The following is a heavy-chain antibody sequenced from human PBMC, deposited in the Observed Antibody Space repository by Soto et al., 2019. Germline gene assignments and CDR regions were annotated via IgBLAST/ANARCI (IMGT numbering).Heavy chain of an antibody. V-gene: IGHV1-18*01. CDR1: GYTFASYA. Sequence: QVQLVQSGAEVKKPGASVKVSCKASGYTFASYAISWMRQAPGQGLEWMGWISAYNGNTNYAQKLQGRVTMTTDTSTSTAYTQPRSLTSDYTAVYYCARDPPPPNYWGQGTLVTVSS. CDR3: ARDPPPPNY. J-gene: IGHJ4*02. CDR2: ISAYNGNT.